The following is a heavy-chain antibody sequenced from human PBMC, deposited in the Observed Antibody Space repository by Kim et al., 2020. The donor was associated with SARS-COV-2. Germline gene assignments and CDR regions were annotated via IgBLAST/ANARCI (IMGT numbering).Heavy chain of an antibody. CDR2: IREDASWT. Sequence: LSLTCAGSGFIFSDYYMTWIRQAPGKGLEWVATIREDASWTYCLDSVKGRFTVSRDNAQNSLFLQMNSLRAEDTAVYYCARVGRFPHHYAMDVWGQGTTVIVSS. CDR3: ARVGRFPHHYAMDV. CDR1: GFIFSDYY. D-gene: IGHD3-3*01. J-gene: IGHJ6*02. V-gene: IGHV3-7*03.